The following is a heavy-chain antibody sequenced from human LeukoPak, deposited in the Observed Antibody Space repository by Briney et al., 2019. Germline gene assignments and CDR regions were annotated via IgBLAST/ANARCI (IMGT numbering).Heavy chain of an antibody. CDR1: GVSVSTYY. V-gene: IGHV4-4*07. J-gene: IGHJ6*03. D-gene: IGHD3-3*01. CDR2: FFTSGTSGTT. CDR3: ARDGHYDFRTYYMDV. Sequence: SETLSLTCTVSGVSVSTYYWSWIRQPAGKGLEFIGRFFTSGTSGTTNYNPSLKSRVTISVDTSKNQFSLKLSSVTAADTAVYYCARDGHYDFRTYYMDVWGKGTTVTVSS.